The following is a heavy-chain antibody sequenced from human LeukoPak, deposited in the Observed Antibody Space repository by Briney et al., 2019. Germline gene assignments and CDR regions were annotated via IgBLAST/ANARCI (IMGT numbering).Heavy chain of an antibody. J-gene: IGHJ4*02. CDR3: AKDLIRITIFGVVTIPGYFDY. CDR1: GFTFNSYA. CDR2: ISGSGGST. V-gene: IGHV3-23*01. D-gene: IGHD3-3*01. Sequence: PGGSLRLSCAASGFTFNSYAMSWVRQAPGKGLEWVSAISGSGGSTYYADSVKGRFTISRDNSKNTLYLQMNSLRAEDTAVYYCAKDLIRITIFGVVTIPGYFDYWGQGTLVTVSS.